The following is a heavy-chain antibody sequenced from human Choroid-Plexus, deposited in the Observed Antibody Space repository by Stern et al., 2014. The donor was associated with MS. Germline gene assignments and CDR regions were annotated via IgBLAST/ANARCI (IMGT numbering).Heavy chain of an antibody. CDR2: VSYDGSNK. V-gene: IGHV3-30*18. CDR3: AKDRQYLTYF. Sequence: VQLLESGGGVVQPGRPLRLSCVASGFTFGSCAMHWVRQAPGKGLEWVAGVSYDGSNKYYADFVKGRFTISRDNSQNTLYMQMSSLRPEDTAVYYCAKDRQYLTYF. CDR1: GFTFGSCA. D-gene: IGHD2/OR15-2a*01. J-gene: IGHJ2*01.